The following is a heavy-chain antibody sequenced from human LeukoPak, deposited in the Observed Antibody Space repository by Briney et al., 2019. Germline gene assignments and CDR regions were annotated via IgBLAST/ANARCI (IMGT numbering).Heavy chain of an antibody. D-gene: IGHD1-26*01. CDR3: ARVIVGARLDWFDP. J-gene: IGHJ5*02. CDR2: ISSSSSYI. V-gene: IGHV3-21*01. Sequence: GGSLRLSCAASGFTFSSYSMNWVRQAPGKGLGWVSSISSSSSYIYYADSVKGRFTISRDNAKNSLYLQMNSLRAEDTAVYYCARVIVGARLDWFDPWGQGTLVTVSS. CDR1: GFTFSSYS.